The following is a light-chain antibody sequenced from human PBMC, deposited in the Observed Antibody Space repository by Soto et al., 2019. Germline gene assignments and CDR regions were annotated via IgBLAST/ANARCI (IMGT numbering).Light chain of an antibody. CDR2: GNS. V-gene: IGLV1-40*01. CDR3: QSYDSSLSGVV. CDR1: SSNIGAGYD. J-gene: IGLJ2*01. Sequence: QSVLTQPPSVSGAPGQRVTISCTGSSSNIGAGYDVHWYHQLPGTAPKLLIYGNSNRPSGVPDRFSGSKSGTSASLAINGLQAEDEADYYCQSYDSSLSGVVFVGGTKLTVL.